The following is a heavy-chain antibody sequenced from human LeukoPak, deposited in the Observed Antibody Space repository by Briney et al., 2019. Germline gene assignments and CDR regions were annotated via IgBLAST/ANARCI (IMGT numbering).Heavy chain of an antibody. J-gene: IGHJ3*02. V-gene: IGHV4-4*07. D-gene: IGHD4-23*01. CDR1: GGSISSYY. CDR2: IYTSGST. CDR3: ARDDYGGQSPPPSNTPHAFDI. Sequence: PSETLSLTCTVSGGSISSYYWSWIRQPAGKGLEWIGRIYTSGSTNYNPSLKSRVTMSVDTSKNQFSLKLSSVTAADTAVYYCARDDYGGQSPPPSNTPHAFDIWGQGTMVTVSS.